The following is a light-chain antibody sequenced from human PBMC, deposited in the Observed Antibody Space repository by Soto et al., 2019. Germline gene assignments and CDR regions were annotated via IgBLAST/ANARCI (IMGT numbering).Light chain of an antibody. J-gene: IGLJ1*01. CDR2: EVS. V-gene: IGLV2-14*01. Sequence: QSVLTQPASVSGSPGQSITISCTGTSSDVGGYNYVSWYQQHPGKAPKLMIYEVSNRPSGVSNRFSGSKSGNTASLTISGLQAEDEADYYCSSYTSSPVVFGTGTKLTVL. CDR3: SSYTSSPVV. CDR1: SSDVGGYNY.